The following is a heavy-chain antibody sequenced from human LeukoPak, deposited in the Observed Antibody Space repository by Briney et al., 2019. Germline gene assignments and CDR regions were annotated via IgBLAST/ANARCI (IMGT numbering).Heavy chain of an antibody. CDR2: ISSRSNTI. Sequence: GSLRLSCATSDFTFSGYSMNWVRQAPGKGLEWISYISSRSNTIYYADSVKGRFTVSRDNAKDSLYLQMNSLRAEDTAVYYCVTESTGTLDYWGQGILVTVSS. CDR1: DFTFSGYS. D-gene: IGHD3-9*01. V-gene: IGHV3-48*01. J-gene: IGHJ4*02. CDR3: VTESTGTLDY.